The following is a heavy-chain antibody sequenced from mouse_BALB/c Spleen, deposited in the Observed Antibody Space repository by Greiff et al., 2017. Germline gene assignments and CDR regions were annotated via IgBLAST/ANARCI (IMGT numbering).Heavy chain of an antibody. Sequence: VQLQESGAELARPGASVKMSCKASGYTFTSYTMHWVKQRPGQGLEWIGYINPSSGYTNYNQKFKDKATFTADKSSSTAYMQLSSLTSEDSAVYYCARSDGNYVGFAYWGQGTLVTVSA. D-gene: IGHD2-1*01. J-gene: IGHJ3*01. CDR2: INPSSGYT. CDR3: ARSDGNYVGFAY. V-gene: IGHV1-4*01. CDR1: GYTFTSYT.